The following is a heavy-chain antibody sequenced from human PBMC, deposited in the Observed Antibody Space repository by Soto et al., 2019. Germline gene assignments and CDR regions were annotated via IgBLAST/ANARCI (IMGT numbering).Heavy chain of an antibody. Sequence: SETLSLTCAVYGGSFSGYYWSWIRQPPGKGLEWIGEINHSGSTNYNPPLKSRVTISVDTSKNQFSLKLSSVTAADTAVYYCASQGDSGYFDYWGQGTLVTVSS. CDR1: GGSFSGYY. J-gene: IGHJ4*02. CDR2: INHSGST. D-gene: IGHD3-10*01. CDR3: ASQGDSGYFDY. V-gene: IGHV4-34*01.